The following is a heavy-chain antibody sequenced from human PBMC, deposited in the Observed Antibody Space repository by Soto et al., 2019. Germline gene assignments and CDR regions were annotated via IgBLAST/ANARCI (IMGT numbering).Heavy chain of an antibody. J-gene: IGHJ5*02. CDR3: ARAPLGYSVWFDP. D-gene: IGHD5-12*01. CDR2: IYYSGST. V-gene: IGHV4-59*01. Sequence: SETLSLTCTVSGGSISRSHWSWIRQPPGKGLEWIGYIYYSGSTNYNPSLKSRVTMSVDTSKNQFSLKLSSVTAADTAVYYCARAPLGYSVWFDPWGQGTLVTVS. CDR1: GGSISRSH.